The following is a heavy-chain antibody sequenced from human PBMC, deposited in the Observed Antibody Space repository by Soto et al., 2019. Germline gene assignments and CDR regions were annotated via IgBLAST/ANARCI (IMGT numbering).Heavy chain of an antibody. V-gene: IGHV1-69*01. J-gene: IGHJ3*02. CDR1: GGTFSSYA. CDR3: ARVGSNPYYSDSSGAGAFDI. D-gene: IGHD3-22*01. Sequence: QVQLVQSGAEVKKPGSSVKVSCKASGGTFSSYAISWVRRAPGQGLEWMGGIIPIFGTANYAQKFQGRVTITADESTSTAYMELSGLRSEDTAVYYCARVGSNPYYSDSSGAGAFDIWGQGTMVTVSS. CDR2: IIPIFGTA.